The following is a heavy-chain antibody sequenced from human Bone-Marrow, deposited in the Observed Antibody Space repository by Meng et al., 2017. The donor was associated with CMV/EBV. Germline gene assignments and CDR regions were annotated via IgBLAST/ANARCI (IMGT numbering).Heavy chain of an antibody. V-gene: IGHV3-7*01. CDR2: IKRDGSET. Sequence: GESLKISCAGSGFTFSNFWMSWVRQAPGRGLEWVANIKRDGSETHYEDSVKGRFTISRDNAKNSVYLQMNSLRAEDTAVYYCARAGGSRVTDYDYWGQGQRVTCSS. J-gene: IGHJ4*02. CDR1: GFTFSNFW. CDR3: ARAGGSRVTDYDY. D-gene: IGHD2-21*02.